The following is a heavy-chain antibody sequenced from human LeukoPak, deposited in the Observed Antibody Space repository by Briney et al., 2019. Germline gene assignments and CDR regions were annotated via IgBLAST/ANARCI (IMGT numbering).Heavy chain of an antibody. V-gene: IGHV3-23*01. CDR1: GFTFSSYW. D-gene: IGHD6-19*01. CDR2: ISGSGDST. CDR3: ARRSGVAVAGAFDY. J-gene: IGHJ4*02. Sequence: GGSLRLSCAASGFTFSSYWMSWVRQAPGKGLEWVSGISGSGDSTYYADSVKGRFTISRDNSKNTLYLQMNSLRAEDTAVYFCARRSGVAVAGAFDYWGQGTLVTVSS.